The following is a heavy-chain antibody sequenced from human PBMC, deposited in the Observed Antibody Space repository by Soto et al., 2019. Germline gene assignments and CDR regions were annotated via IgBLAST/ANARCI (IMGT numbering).Heavy chain of an antibody. CDR2: IYHSGST. J-gene: IGHJ2*01. CDR3: ASGVMGWWYFDL. Sequence: QLQLQESGSGLVKPSQTLSLTCAVSGGSISSGGYSWSWIRQPPGKGLEWIGYIYHSGSTYYNPSLKTRGTISVDRSKNQCSLKLSSVPAADTAVYYCASGVMGWWYFDLWGRGTLVTVSS. D-gene: IGHD2-8*01. V-gene: IGHV4-30-2*01. CDR1: GGSISSGGYS.